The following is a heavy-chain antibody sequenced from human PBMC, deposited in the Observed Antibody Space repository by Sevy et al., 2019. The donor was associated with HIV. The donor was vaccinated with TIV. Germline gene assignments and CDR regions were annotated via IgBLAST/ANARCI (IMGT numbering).Heavy chain of an antibody. CDR2: INPNSGGT. D-gene: IGHD1-1*01. Sequence: ASVKVSCKASGYTFTGYYMHWVRQAPGQGLEWMGRINPNSGGTNYEQKFQGRVTMTRATSISTAYMELRRLRSDDTAGYYCARGGARGTVFVSGYWGQGTLVTVSS. CDR1: GYTFTGYY. CDR3: ARGGARGTVFVSGY. J-gene: IGHJ4*02. V-gene: IGHV1-2*06.